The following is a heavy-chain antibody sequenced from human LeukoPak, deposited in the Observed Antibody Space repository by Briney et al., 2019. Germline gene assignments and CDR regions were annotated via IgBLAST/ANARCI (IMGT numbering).Heavy chain of an antibody. V-gene: IGHV3-64D*09. Sequence: GGSLRLSCSASGFSFSNNAMHCVRQAPGKGLEYVSGISSNGGSTSYTDSLKGRFTISRDNSKKTLYLQMSSLRLEDMAVYYCASTYYYDSSGYYPFDYWGQGTLVTVSS. CDR3: ASTYYYDSSGYYPFDY. CDR1: GFSFSNNA. J-gene: IGHJ4*02. CDR2: ISSNGGST. D-gene: IGHD3-22*01.